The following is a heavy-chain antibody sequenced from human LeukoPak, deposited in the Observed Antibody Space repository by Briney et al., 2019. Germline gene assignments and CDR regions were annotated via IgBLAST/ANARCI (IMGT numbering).Heavy chain of an antibody. D-gene: IGHD3-10*01. CDR3: ARDRPTVWGSGSYYDY. CDR1: GGSFSGYY. V-gene: IGHV4-34*01. J-gene: IGHJ4*02. CDR2: IYHSGST. Sequence: SETLSLTCAVYGGSFSGYYWSWIRQPPGKGLEWIGSIYHSGSTYYNPSLKSRVTISVDTSKNQFSLKLSSVTAADTAVYYCARDRPTVWGSGSYYDYWGQGTLVTVSS.